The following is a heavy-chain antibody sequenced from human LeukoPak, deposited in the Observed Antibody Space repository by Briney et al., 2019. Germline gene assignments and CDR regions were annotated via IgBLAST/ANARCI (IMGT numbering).Heavy chain of an antibody. D-gene: IGHD1-14*01. V-gene: IGHV1-2*06. CDR3: AKNPYVYYFDY. CDR2: INPNSGDT. J-gene: IGHJ4*02. Sequence: ASVKVSCKASRYTLTGYYMHWLRQAPGQGLEWMGRINPNSGDTNYAQKLQGRVTMTRDTSLSTAYMELSRLTSDDTAVYYCAKNPYVYYFDYWGQGTPVTVSS. CDR1: RYTLTGYY.